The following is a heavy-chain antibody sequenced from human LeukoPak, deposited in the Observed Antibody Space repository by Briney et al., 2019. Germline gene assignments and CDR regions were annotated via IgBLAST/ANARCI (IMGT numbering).Heavy chain of an antibody. V-gene: IGHV1-18*01. D-gene: IGHD3-16*01. J-gene: IGHJ3*02. CDR2: ISGSSSNT. Sequence: GASVKVSCKAYVYTFMSHGISWVRQAPGQGLEWMGWISGSSSNTNYAQRLQGRVTMTTDTSTTTAYMELRSLRSDDTAVYYCARATGTWGHDGFDIWGQGTMVTVSS. CDR3: ARATGTWGHDGFDI. CDR1: VYTFMSHG.